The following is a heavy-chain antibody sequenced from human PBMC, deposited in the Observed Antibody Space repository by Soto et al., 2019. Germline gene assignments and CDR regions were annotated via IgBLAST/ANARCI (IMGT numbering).Heavy chain of an antibody. CDR2: ISYDRNNK. CDR3: ARDLIDCGAGWYFQGCAY. J-gene: IGHJ4*02. D-gene: IGHD6-19*01. V-gene: IGHV3-30-3*01. CDR1: GFTFSTYA. Sequence: QVQLVESGGGVAQPGRSLRLSCIASGFTFSTYAMHWVRQAPGKGLEWVAVISYDRNNKYYADSVKGRFTISRDTSKNALYLQMNSLRAEDRAVYYCARDLIDCGAGWYFQGCAYWGQGTLVTVSP.